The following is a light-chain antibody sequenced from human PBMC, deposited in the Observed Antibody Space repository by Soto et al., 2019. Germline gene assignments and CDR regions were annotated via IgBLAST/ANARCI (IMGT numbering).Light chain of an antibody. CDR2: SAS. V-gene: IGKV3-15*01. Sequence: EVVMTQSPATLSVSPGERATLSCRASQTVSSNLAWYHQKPGQAPRLLIYSASTRATGIPARFSGGGSGTEFTLTISSLQSEDFAVYYCQQYNNWPSTFGQGTRLEIK. CDR1: QTVSSN. J-gene: IGKJ5*01. CDR3: QQYNNWPST.